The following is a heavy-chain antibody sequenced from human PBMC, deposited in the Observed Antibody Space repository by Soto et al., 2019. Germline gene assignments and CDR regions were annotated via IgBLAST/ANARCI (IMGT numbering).Heavy chain of an antibody. D-gene: IGHD6-13*01. J-gene: IGHJ6*02. CDR2: IYTSGST. CDR3: AGIAEAIYYGMDV. V-gene: IGHV4-4*07. Sequence: PXETLSLTCTVAGGSIRSYYWNWIRQPAGKGLEWIGRIYTSGSTNYNPSLKSRVTMLVDTSKNQFSLKLSPVTAADTAVYYCAGIAEAIYYGMDVWGQGTTVTVSS. CDR1: GGSIRSYY.